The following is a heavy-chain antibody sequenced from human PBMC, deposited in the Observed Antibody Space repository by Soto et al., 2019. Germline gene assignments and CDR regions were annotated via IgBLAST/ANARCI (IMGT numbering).Heavy chain of an antibody. Sequence: HPGGSLRLSCAASGFTFSSYVMHWVRQAPGKGLEWVAVISYDGPNKYYADLVKGRFTISRDNSKNTLYLQMNTLKPEDTAVYYCAKDRGEDSSGWPYSFDYWGQGTLVTVSS. V-gene: IGHV3-30*18. D-gene: IGHD6-19*01. J-gene: IGHJ4*02. CDR3: AKDRGEDSSGWPYSFDY. CDR1: GFTFSSYV. CDR2: ISYDGPNK.